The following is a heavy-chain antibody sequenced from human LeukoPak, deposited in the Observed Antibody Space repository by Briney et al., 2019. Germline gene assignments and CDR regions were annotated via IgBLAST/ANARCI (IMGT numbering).Heavy chain of an antibody. V-gene: IGHV3-21*01. CDR3: ARDSEYDSLTRYSYAEYFQY. J-gene: IGHJ1*01. Sequence: GGSLRLSCAASGFTFSSYSMNWVRQAPGKGLEWVSSISSSSSYIYYADSVKGRFTISRDNAKNSLYLQMNSLRAEDTAVYFWARDSEYDSLTRYSYAEYFQYWGQGTLVTVSS. CDR1: GFTFSSYS. CDR2: ISSSSSYI. D-gene: IGHD3-9*01.